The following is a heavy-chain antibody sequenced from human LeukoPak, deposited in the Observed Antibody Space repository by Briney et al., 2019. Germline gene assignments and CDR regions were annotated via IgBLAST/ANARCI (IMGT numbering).Heavy chain of an antibody. D-gene: IGHD3-3*01. Sequence: GGSLRLSCAASTFTFSSYGMNWVRQAPGKGLEWVSAISGSGGSTYYADSVKGRFTISRDNSKNTLYLQMNSLRAEDTAVYYCAKDKLMEGLSGYWGQGTLVTVSS. CDR1: TFTFSSYG. CDR3: AKDKLMEGLSGY. J-gene: IGHJ4*02. V-gene: IGHV3-23*01. CDR2: ISGSGGST.